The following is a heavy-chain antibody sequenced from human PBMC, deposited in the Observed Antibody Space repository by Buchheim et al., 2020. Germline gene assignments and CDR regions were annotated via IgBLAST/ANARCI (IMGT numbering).Heavy chain of an antibody. D-gene: IGHD4-17*01. CDR3: ASVYGDYNNWFDP. Sequence: QVQLQQWGAGLLKPSETLSLTCAVYGGSFSGYYWSWIRQPPGKGLEWIGEINHSGSTNYNPSLKSRVTISVDTSKNQFPLNLGSVTAADTAVYYCASVYGDYNNWFDPWGQGTL. V-gene: IGHV4-34*01. CDR2: INHSGST. CDR1: GGSFSGYY. J-gene: IGHJ5*02.